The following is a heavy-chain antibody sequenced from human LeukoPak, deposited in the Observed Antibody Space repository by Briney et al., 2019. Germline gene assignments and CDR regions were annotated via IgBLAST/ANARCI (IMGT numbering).Heavy chain of an antibody. CDR3: AKSRAAATTLLFDY. CDR2: IYSGGST. D-gene: IGHD6-13*01. Sequence: GGSLRLSCAASGFTVSSNYMSWVRQAPGKGLEWVSVIYSGGSTYYADSVKGRFTFSRDNSKNTLYLQMDSLRAEDTAVYYCAKSRAAATTLLFDYWGQGTLVTVSS. J-gene: IGHJ4*02. CDR1: GFTVSSNY. V-gene: IGHV3-53*01.